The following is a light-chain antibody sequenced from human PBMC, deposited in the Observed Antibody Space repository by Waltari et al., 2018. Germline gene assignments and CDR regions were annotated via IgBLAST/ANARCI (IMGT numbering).Light chain of an antibody. CDR1: SGSVAPASY. J-gene: IGLJ3*02. V-gene: IGLV8-61*01. CDR2: KAN. CDR3: LMYMGSGIWV. Sequence: HTVVTQEPSSAVSPGATVTLTCALSSGSVAPASYASWYQQTPGQAPRTIVYKANTRSSGVPDRFSGSILGNKAALTIAGAQADDESNYYCLMYMGSGIWVFGGGTKLTVL.